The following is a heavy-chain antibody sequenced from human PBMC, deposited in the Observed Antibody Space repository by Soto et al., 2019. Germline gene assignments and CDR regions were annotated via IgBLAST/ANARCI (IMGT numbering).Heavy chain of an antibody. CDR1: GFTFGDYA. J-gene: IGHJ6*02. V-gene: IGHV3-49*04. CDR3: TRDFKGQYYYGMDV. Sequence: PGGSLRLSCTASGFTFGDYAMNWVRQAPGKGLEWVGFIRGKPNGGATDYAASLKGRFTISRDDSRSVAYLQMNSLKTEDTAVYYCTRDFKGQYYYGMDVWVQGTKVTVSS. CDR2: IRGKPNGGAT.